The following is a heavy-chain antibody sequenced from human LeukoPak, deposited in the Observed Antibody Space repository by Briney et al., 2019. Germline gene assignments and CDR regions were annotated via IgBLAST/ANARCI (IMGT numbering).Heavy chain of an antibody. J-gene: IGHJ3*02. CDR3: ARVSSGSYFRHGGVAAFDI. CDR2: IYHSGST. CDR1: GGSFSGYY. Sequence: SETLSLTCAVYGGSFSGYYWGWIRQPPGKGLEWIGSIYHSGSTYYNPSLKSRVTISVDTSKNQFSLKLSSVTAADTAVYYCARVSSGSYFRHGGVAAFDIWGQGTMVTVSS. D-gene: IGHD1-26*01. V-gene: IGHV4-34*01.